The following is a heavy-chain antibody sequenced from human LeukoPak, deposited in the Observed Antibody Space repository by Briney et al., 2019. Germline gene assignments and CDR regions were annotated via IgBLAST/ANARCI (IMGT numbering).Heavy chain of an antibody. Sequence: ASVKVSCKASGYTFTSYGISWVRQAPGQGLEWMGWISAYNGNTNYAQKLQGRVTMTTDTSTSTAYMELRSLRSDDTAVYYCASSSKSRSYWKYYFDYWGQGTLVTVSS. V-gene: IGHV1-18*01. CDR2: ISAYNGNT. CDR3: ASSSKSRSYWKYYFDY. J-gene: IGHJ4*02. D-gene: IGHD1-26*01. CDR1: GYTFTSYG.